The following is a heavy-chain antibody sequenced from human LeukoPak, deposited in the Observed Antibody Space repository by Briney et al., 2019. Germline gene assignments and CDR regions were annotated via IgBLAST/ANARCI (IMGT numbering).Heavy chain of an antibody. D-gene: IGHD3-22*01. Sequence: TRSYYYWDWIRQPPGKGLEWVSHISSSDNTVHYADSVKGRFTIFRDNAKNSLYLQMNSLRAEDTAVYYCARDRSYYDSSGYPFYYYYMDVWGKGTTVTVSS. J-gene: IGHJ6*03. V-gene: IGHV3-11*04. CDR2: ISSSDNTV. CDR3: ARDRSYYDSSGYPFYYYYMDV. CDR1: TRSYYY.